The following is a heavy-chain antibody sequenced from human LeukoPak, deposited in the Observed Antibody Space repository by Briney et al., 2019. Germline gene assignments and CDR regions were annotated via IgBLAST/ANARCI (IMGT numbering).Heavy chain of an antibody. V-gene: IGHV3-30*02. CDR3: ARDRFPWWFDY. J-gene: IGHJ4*02. Sequence: PGGSLRLSCAASGFTFSDYGMHWVRQAPGKGLEWVAFIQNDGRKKYYADSVKGRFTISRDNSKNTLYLQMNSLRAEDTAVNYCARDRFPWWFDYWGQGTPVTVSS. CDR2: IQNDGRKK. D-gene: IGHD2-15*01. CDR1: GFTFSDYG.